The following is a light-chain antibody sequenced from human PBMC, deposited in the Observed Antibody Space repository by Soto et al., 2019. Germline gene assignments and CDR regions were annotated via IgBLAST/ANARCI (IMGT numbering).Light chain of an antibody. CDR2: AAS. CDR1: HSINNY. CDR3: QQSESTLGT. V-gene: IGKV1-39*01. J-gene: IGKJ2*01. Sequence: IQMTQSPSSLSASVGDRVIITCRSDHSINNYLNWYQQRPGKVPKLLIYAASTLQSGVTARFSGSGSGRVFTLTINSLQPEDFATYYCQQSESTLGTFGLGTRVEI.